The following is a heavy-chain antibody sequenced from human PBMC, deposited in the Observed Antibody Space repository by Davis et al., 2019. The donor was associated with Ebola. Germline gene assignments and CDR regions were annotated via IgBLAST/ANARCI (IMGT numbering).Heavy chain of an antibody. V-gene: IGHV3-23*01. D-gene: IGHD3-22*01. Sequence: GESLKISCAASGFTFSSYDMSWVRQAPGKGLEWVSSISGNGGSTRYADSVKGRFTISRDNSKNTLYVQMTSLRAEDTAVYYCAKDTMIVVRGAFDIWGQGTMVTVSS. CDR1: GFTFSSYD. CDR2: ISGNGGST. CDR3: AKDTMIVVRGAFDI. J-gene: IGHJ3*02.